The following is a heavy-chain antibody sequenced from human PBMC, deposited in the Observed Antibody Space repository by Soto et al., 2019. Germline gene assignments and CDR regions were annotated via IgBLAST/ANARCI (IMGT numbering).Heavy chain of an antibody. J-gene: IGHJ4*02. D-gene: IGHD6-19*01. CDR1: GYTFSSNG. CDR2: ISTFNGNA. CDR3: ARLHGYSSGWYDY. Sequence: QMQLVQSGAEVKKPGASVKVSCKASGYTFSSNGVSWVRQAPGHGLEWMGWISTFNGNAHYAQKFQGRVTMTTDTSTNTAYMELTSLSSDDTAVYYCARLHGYSSGWYDYWGQGTLVTVSS. V-gene: IGHV1-18*04.